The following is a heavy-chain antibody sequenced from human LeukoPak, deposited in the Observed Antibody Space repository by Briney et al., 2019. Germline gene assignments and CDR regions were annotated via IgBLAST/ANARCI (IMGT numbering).Heavy chain of an antibody. D-gene: IGHD3-10*01. CDR3: ARDPGDY. Sequence: GGSLRLSCAASGFTFSSYSMNWVRQAPGKGLEWVSYISSSSSPLYYADSVKGRFTISRDNAKNSLYLQMNSLRDDDTAVYYCARDPGDYWGQGTLVTVSS. CDR1: GFTFSSYS. CDR2: ISSSSSPL. V-gene: IGHV3-48*02. J-gene: IGHJ4*02.